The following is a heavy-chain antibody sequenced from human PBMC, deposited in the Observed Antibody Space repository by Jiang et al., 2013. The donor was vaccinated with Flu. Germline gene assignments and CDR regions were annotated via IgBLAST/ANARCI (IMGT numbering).Heavy chain of an antibody. Sequence: LKSRVTISVDTSKNQFSLKLSSVTAADTAVYYCARHPPPRXSESPTFDYWGRGTLVTVSS. J-gene: IGHJ4*02. CDR3: ARHPPPRXSESPTFDY. V-gene: IGHV4-39*01. D-gene: IGHD4-11*01.